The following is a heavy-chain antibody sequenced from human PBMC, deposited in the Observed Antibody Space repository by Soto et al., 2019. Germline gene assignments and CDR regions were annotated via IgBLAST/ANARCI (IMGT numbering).Heavy chain of an antibody. CDR3: ASEYYDFWSGYSGAFDI. V-gene: IGHV1-46*01. J-gene: IGHJ3*02. CDR2: INPSGGST. D-gene: IGHD3-3*01. CDR1: GYTFTSYY. Sequence: QVQLVQSGAEVKKPGASVKVSCKASGYTFTSYYMHWVRQAPGQGLEWMGIINPSGGSTSYAQKFQGRVTMTRDTSTSTVYMELSSLRSEDTAVYYCASEYYDFWSGYSGAFDIWGQGTMVTVSS.